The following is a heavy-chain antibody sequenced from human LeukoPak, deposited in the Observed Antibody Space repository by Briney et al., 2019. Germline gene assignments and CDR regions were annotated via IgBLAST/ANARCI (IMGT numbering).Heavy chain of an antibody. CDR3: AASLYDILTGSFLGWFDP. D-gene: IGHD3-9*01. Sequence: SETLSLTCTVSGGSISSSYWSWIRQPPGKGLEWIGYIYNSGSTNYNPSLKSRVTISVDTSKNQFSLKLSSVTAADTAVYYCAASLYDILTGSFLGWFDPWGQGTLVTVSS. CDR1: GGSISSSY. J-gene: IGHJ5*02. V-gene: IGHV4-59*01. CDR2: IYNSGST.